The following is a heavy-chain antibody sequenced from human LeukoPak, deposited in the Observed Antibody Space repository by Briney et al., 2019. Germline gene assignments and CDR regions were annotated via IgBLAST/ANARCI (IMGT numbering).Heavy chain of an antibody. V-gene: IGHV4-31*03. D-gene: IGHD4-23*01. CDR3: ARRTVVTFGFDY. J-gene: IGHJ4*02. Sequence: SETLSLTCTVSGGSISSGGYYWSWIRQHPGKGLEWIGYIYYSGSTYYNPSLKSRVTISVDTSKNQFSLKLSSVTAADTAVYYCARRTVVTFGFDYWGQGTLVTVSS. CDR1: GGSISSGGYY. CDR2: IYYSGST.